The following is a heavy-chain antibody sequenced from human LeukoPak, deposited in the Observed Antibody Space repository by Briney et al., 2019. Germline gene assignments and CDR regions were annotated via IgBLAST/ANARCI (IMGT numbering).Heavy chain of an antibody. CDR1: GFTFDDYG. V-gene: IGHV3-20*04. Sequence: PGGSLRLSCAASGFTFDDYGMSWVRQAPGKGLEWVSGINWNGGSTGYADSVKGRFTISRDNAKNSLYLQMNSLRAEDTAVYYCARCGIAAAGTLYYYYMDVWGKGTTVTVSS. CDR3: ARCGIAAAGTLYYYYMDV. CDR2: INWNGGST. D-gene: IGHD6-13*01. J-gene: IGHJ6*03.